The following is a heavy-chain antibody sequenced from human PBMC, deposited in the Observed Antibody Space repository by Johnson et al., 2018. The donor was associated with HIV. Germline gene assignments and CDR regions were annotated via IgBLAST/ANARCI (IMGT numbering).Heavy chain of an antibody. V-gene: IGHV3-30*19. D-gene: IGHD7-27*01. Sequence: QVQLVESGGGVVQPGGSLTLSCAASGFTFSTYGMHWVRQAPGKGLEWVAVISYDGSNKYYADSVQGRFTISRDNSKNTLYLQMGSLRAEDTAVYYCARERGLGHAFDIWGQGTMVTVSS. CDR2: ISYDGSNK. CDR3: ARERGLGHAFDI. J-gene: IGHJ3*02. CDR1: GFTFSTYG.